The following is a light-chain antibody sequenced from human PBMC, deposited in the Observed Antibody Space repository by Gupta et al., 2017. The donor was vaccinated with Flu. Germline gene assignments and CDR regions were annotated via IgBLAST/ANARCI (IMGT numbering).Light chain of an antibody. CDR2: TAS. Sequence: DIQMTQSPPSLSASVGDRVTITCRASQSISNYLNWYQQKPGKAPKLLIYTASSLQSGVPSRFSGSGSGTDFTLTITSLQADDFATYYCQQSYNAPTFGQGTKVEVK. CDR3: QQSYNAPT. J-gene: IGKJ1*01. CDR1: QSISNY. V-gene: IGKV1-39*01.